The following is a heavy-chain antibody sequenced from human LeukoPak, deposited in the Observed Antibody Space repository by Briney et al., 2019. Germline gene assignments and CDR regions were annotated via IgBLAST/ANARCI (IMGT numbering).Heavy chain of an antibody. J-gene: IGHJ5*02. CDR2: IYTSGST. CDR1: GFSVTNSY. D-gene: IGHD2-15*01. Sequence: GGSLRLSCGGSGFSVTNSYMAWVRQAPGEGLEWVSVIYTSGSTFYAGSVLGRFTISRDNANNMIHLQMDSLGVEDTAVYFCARGYCSGDTCFSNWFDPWGQGTLVTVSS. V-gene: IGHV3-66*01. CDR3: ARGYCSGDTCFSNWFDP.